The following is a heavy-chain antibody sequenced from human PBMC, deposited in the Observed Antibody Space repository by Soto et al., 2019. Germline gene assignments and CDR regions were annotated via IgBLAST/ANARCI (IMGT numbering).Heavy chain of an antibody. CDR1: GYSFTDYH. CDR3: SRGDSTDCSNGVCFFFYIHVLDV. D-gene: IGHD2-8*01. CDR2: INPKSGGT. J-gene: IGHJ6*02. V-gene: IGHV1-2*04. Sequence: SVNVSCKASGYSFTDYHIHWVRQAPGQGLEWLGRINPKSGGTSTAQKFQGWVTMTTDTSTSTASMELTRLTSDDTAIYYCSRGDSTDCSNGVCFFFYIHVLDVWG.